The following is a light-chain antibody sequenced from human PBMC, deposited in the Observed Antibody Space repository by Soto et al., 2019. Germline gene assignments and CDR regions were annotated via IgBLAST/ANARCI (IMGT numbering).Light chain of an antibody. CDR2: DVS. V-gene: IGLV2-14*01. CDR3: SSYTSSSPL. J-gene: IGLJ1*01. Sequence: SVLTQPASVSGSPGQSITISCTGTSSDVGGYNYVSWYQQHPGKAPKLMIYDVSNRPSGVSNRFSGSKSGNTASLTISGLQAEDEADYYCSSYTSSSPLFGTGTKVTVL. CDR1: SSDVGGYNY.